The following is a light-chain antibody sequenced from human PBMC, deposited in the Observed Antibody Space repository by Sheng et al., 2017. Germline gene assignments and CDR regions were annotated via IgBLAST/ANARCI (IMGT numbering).Light chain of an antibody. J-gene: IGKJ2*01. CDR2: VAS. CDR1: EDISNY. V-gene: IGKV1-9*01. CDR3: QQSYSTPHT. Sequence: DIQLTQSPSFLSASVGDRVTITCRANEDISNYLAWYQQKPGKAPKLLIYVASTLQGGIPSRFSGSGSGTDFTLTINSLQPEDFATYHCQQSYSTPHTFGPGTKVEIK.